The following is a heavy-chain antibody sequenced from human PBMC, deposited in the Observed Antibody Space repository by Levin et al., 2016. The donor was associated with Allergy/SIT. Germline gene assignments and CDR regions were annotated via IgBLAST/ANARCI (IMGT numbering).Heavy chain of an antibody. Sequence: GESLKISCAASGFTFSSYAMSWVRQAPGKGLEWVSAISGSGGSTYYADSVKGRFTISRDNSKNTLYLQMNSLRAEDTAVYYCAKRRTAVAGIFDYWGQGTLVTVSS. V-gene: IGHV3-23*01. D-gene: IGHD6-19*01. J-gene: IGHJ4*02. CDR1: GFTFSSYA. CDR2: ISGSGGST. CDR3: AKRRTAVAGIFDY.